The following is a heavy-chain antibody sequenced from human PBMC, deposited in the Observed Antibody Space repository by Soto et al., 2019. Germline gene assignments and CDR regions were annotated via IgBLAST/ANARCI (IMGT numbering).Heavy chain of an antibody. CDR3: ARRARPDFYYMDV. Sequence: EVQLAESGGGLAEPGGSLRLSCAASGFTLSGYAMDWVRQAPGKGLEYVSGISSNGVGTYYANSVQGRFTISRDNSKNTVYLQMGSLRPQDMAVYYCARRARPDFYYMDVWGKGTTVTVS. CDR1: GFTLSGYA. CDR2: ISSNGVGT. D-gene: IGHD6-6*01. J-gene: IGHJ6*03. V-gene: IGHV3-64*01.